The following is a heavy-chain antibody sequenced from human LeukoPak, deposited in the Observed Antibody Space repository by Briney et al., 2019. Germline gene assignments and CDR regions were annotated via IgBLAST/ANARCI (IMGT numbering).Heavy chain of an antibody. CDR1: GFTFSSYD. V-gene: IGHV3-13*01. D-gene: IGHD4-17*01. J-gene: IGHJ6*02. Sequence: GGSLRLSCAASGFTFSSYDMHWVRQATGKGLEWVSAIGTAGDTYYPGSVKGRFTISRENAKNSLYLQMNSLRAEDTAVYYCVRDDYGDYGMDVWGQGTTVTVSS. CDR2: IGTAGDT. CDR3: VRDDYGDYGMDV.